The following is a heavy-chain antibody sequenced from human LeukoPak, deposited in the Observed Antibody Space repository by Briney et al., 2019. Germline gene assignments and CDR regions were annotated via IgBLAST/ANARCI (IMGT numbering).Heavy chain of an antibody. CDR2: IYTSGST. CDR1: GGSISSYY. CDR3: ARGDSSSWYEQWLTI. V-gene: IGHV4-4*07. Sequence: PSETLSLTCTVSGGSISSYYWSWIRQPAGKGLEWIGRIYTSGSTNYNPSLKSRVTISVDTSKNQFSLKLSSVTAADTAVYYCARGDSSSWYEQWLTIWGQGTLVTVSS. D-gene: IGHD6-13*01. J-gene: IGHJ4*02.